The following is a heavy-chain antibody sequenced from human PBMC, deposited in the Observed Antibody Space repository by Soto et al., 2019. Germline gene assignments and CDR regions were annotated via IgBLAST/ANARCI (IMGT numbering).Heavy chain of an antibody. V-gene: IGHV3-66*01. Sequence: ESGGDLVQPGGSLRLSCAASGFTVSNNYMSWVRQAPGKGLEWVSLIYSGGSTYYADSVKGRFTISRDSSKNTLSLQLNSLRAEDTAMYYCAAYSHKGYWGQGTLVTVSS. CDR1: GFTVSNNY. D-gene: IGHD3-16*01. J-gene: IGHJ4*02. CDR2: IYSGGST. CDR3: AAYSHKGY.